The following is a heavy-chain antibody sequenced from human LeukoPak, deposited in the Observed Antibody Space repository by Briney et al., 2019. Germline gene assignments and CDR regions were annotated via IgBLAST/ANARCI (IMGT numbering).Heavy chain of an antibody. D-gene: IGHD3-9*01. J-gene: IGHJ4*02. CDR2: ISAGATRT. CDR1: GFTFRNYA. V-gene: IGHV3-23*01. Sequence: GGSLRLSCAASGFTFRNYAMAWVRQAPGKGLEWVSGISAGATRTYYTNSVRGRFTISRDNSENTLFLQMNSLRAEDTAVYYCAKYVTRETYFGEYWGQGTLVTVSS. CDR3: AKYVTRETYFGEY.